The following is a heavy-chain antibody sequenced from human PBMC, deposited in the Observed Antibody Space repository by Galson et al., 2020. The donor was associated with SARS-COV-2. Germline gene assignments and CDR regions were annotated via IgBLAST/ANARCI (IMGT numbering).Heavy chain of an antibody. J-gene: IGHJ4*02. D-gene: IGHD2-15*01. Sequence: GGSLRLSCAASGFGFSYYWMSWVRQAPGRGLEWVASIKHDGSGKYYVDSVKGRFTISRDNPKNSLYLQMNNLRVEDTAVYHCARVDCSGGSCYPGNYWGRGTLVTVSS. V-gene: IGHV3-7*03. CDR3: ARVDCSGGSCYPGNY. CDR1: GFGFSYYW. CDR2: IKHDGSGK.